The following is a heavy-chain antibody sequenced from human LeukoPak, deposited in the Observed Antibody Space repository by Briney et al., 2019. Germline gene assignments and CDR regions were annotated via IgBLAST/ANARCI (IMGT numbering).Heavy chain of an antibody. CDR1: GGSFSGYY. D-gene: IGHD3-16*02. CDR2: INHSGST. Sequence: SETLSLTCAVYGGSFSGYYWSWIRQPPGKGLEWIGEINHSGSTNYNPSLKSRVPISVDTSKNQFSLKLSSVTAADTAVYYCARGFPPYDYVWGSYRLYYFDYWGQGTLVTVSS. CDR3: ARGFPPYDYVWGSYRLYYFDY. V-gene: IGHV4-34*01. J-gene: IGHJ4*02.